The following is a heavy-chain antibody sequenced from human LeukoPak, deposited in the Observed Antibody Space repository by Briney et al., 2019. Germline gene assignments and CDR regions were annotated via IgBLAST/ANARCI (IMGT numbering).Heavy chain of an antibody. Sequence: ASVKLSCKASGGTFSSYAISWVRQAPGQGLKWMGGIIPIFGTANYAQKFQGRVTITADESTSTANMELSSLRSEDTAVYYCAFFGVVISDAFDIWGQGTMVTVSS. CDR2: IIPIFGTA. V-gene: IGHV1-69*13. CDR3: AFFGVVISDAFDI. D-gene: IGHD3-3*01. CDR1: GGTFSSYA. J-gene: IGHJ3*02.